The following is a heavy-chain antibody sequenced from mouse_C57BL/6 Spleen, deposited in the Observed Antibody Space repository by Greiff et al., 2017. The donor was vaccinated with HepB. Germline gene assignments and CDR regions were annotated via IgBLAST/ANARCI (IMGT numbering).Heavy chain of an antibody. J-gene: IGHJ2*01. CDR2: INPNNGGT. D-gene: IGHD3-1*01. V-gene: IGHV1-26*01. Sequence: VQLQQSGPELVKPGASVKISCKASGYTFTDYYMNWVKQSHGKSLEWIGDINPNNGGTSYNQKFKGKATLTVDKSSSTAYMELRSLTSEDSAVYYCARGGLPFDYWGQGTTLTVSS. CDR3: ARGGLPFDY. CDR1: GYTFTDYY.